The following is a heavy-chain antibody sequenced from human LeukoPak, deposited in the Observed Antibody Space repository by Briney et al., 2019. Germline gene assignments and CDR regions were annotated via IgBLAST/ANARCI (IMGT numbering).Heavy chain of an antibody. CDR3: ARDYGSGIVRYYFDY. CDR2: INPSGGST. D-gene: IGHD3-10*01. CDR1: GYTFTSYY. V-gene: IGHV1-46*01. J-gene: IGHJ4*02. Sequence: ASVKVSCKASGYTFTSYYMHWVRQAPGQGLEWMGIINPSGGSTSYAQKFQGRVTMTRDTSTSTVYMELSSLRSEDTAVYYCARDYGSGIVRYYFDYWGQGILVTVSS.